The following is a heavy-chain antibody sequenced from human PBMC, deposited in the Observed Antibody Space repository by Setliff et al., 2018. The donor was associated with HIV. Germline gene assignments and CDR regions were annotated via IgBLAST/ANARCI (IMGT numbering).Heavy chain of an antibody. V-gene: IGHV1-69*13. CDR3: ARATPGEHLVLHY. CDR1: GGTFRKDT. J-gene: IGHJ4*02. CDR2: IVPVFGPG. D-gene: IGHD6-13*01. Sequence: GASVKVSCKASGGTFRKDTITWVRQVPGQGLEWMGGIVPVFGPGNSAQKFQGRVTITADESTSTVYMEVSSLKSEDTAVYYCARATPGEHLVLHYWGQGTLVTVSS.